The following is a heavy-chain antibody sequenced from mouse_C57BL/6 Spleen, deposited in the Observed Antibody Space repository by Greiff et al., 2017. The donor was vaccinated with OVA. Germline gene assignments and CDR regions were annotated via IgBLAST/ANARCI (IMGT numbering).Heavy chain of an antibody. V-gene: IGHV5-17*01. CDR1: GFTFSDYG. Sequence: EVQLVESGGGLVKPGGSLKLSCAASGFTFSDYGMHWVRQAPEKGLEWVAYISSGSSTIYYADTVKGRFTISRDNAKNTLFLQMTSLRSEDTAMYYCAREGLRGSSFFDYWGQGTTLTVSS. CDR3: AREGLRGSSFFDY. D-gene: IGHD3-1*01. J-gene: IGHJ2*01. CDR2: ISSGSSTI.